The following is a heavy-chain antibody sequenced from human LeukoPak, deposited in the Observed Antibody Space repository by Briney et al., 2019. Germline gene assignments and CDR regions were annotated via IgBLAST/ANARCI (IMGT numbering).Heavy chain of an antibody. J-gene: IGHJ5*02. Sequence: PGGSLRLSCAASGFTFNSYAMSWVRQAAGKGLEWVSSISGSGGTTFYADSVKGRFTISRDNSKNTLFLQVNSVRAEDSATYYCAKVGSRAATTYGSWGQGTLVTVSS. CDR1: GFTFNSYA. D-gene: IGHD4-17*01. V-gene: IGHV3-23*01. CDR2: ISGSGGTT. CDR3: AKVGSRAATTYGS.